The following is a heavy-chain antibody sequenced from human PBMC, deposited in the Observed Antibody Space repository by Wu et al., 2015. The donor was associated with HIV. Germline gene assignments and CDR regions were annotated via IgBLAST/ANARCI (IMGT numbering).Heavy chain of an antibody. CDR2: INPDSGAT. CDR1: GYTFTDYY. J-gene: IGHJ4*02. V-gene: IGHV1-2*02. Sequence: QVQLVQSGTEVKKPGASVKVSCQASGYTFTDYYIHWVRQAPGQGLEWMGWINPDSGATNYLQNFQGRVTVTRDTSINSIYIDLSGLRFDDTAVYYCARAKNDFWSGSFFDYWGQGTLVTVSS. D-gene: IGHD3-3*01. CDR3: ARAKNDFWSGSFFDY.